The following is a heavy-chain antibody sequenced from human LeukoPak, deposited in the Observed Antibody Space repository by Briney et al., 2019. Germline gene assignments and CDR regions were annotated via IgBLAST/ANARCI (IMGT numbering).Heavy chain of an antibody. V-gene: IGHV1-8*01. CDR3: ARVAAYYDSSELDY. CDR2: MNPNSGNT. CDR1: GYTFTSYD. J-gene: IGHJ4*02. D-gene: IGHD3-22*01. Sequence: GASVKVSCKASGYTFTSYDINWVRRATGQGLEWMGWMNPNSGNTGYAQKFQGRVTMTRNTSISTAYMELSSLRSEDTAVYYCARVAAYYDSSELDYWGQGTLVTVSS.